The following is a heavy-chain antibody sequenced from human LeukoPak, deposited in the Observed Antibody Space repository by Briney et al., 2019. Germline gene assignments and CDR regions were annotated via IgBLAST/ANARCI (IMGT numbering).Heavy chain of an antibody. J-gene: IGHJ4*02. Sequence: GASVKVSCKASGYTFTSYDINWVRQAPGQGLEWMGGIITNFGTTNYAQKYQGRVTITADESTSTVYMELSSLRSEDTAVYYCARPRTYYDFWRGYPPFDYWGQGTLVTVSS. CDR1: GYTFTSYD. D-gene: IGHD3-3*01. V-gene: IGHV1-69*13. CDR2: IITNFGTT. CDR3: ARPRTYYDFWRGYPPFDY.